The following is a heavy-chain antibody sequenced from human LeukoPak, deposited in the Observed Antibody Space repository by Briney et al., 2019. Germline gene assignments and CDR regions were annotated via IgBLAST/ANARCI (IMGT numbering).Heavy chain of an antibody. J-gene: IGHJ6*02. Sequence: ASVKVSCKASGYTFTSYDINWVRQATGQGPEWMGWMNPNSGNTGYAQKFQGRVTMTRNTSISTAYMELSSLRSEDTAVYYCARGKYCTNGVCYLYYYYGMDVWGQGTTVTVSS. V-gene: IGHV1-8*01. D-gene: IGHD2-8*01. CDR2: MNPNSGNT. CDR1: GYTFTSYD. CDR3: ARGKYCTNGVCYLYYYYGMDV.